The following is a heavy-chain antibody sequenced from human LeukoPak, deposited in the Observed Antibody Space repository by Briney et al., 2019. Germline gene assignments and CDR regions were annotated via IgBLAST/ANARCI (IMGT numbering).Heavy chain of an antibody. CDR3: TRDVIMGGNQGWFDP. Sequence: ASVKVSCKASGYTFTGYYIHWVRQAPGQGLESMGWINPKSGATNYVQKFQGRVTMTSDTSISTVYMELSRLSYDDTAMYYCTRDVIMGGNQGWFDPWGQGTLVTVSA. D-gene: IGHD2-8*01. V-gene: IGHV1-2*02. J-gene: IGHJ5*02. CDR1: GYTFTGYY. CDR2: INPKSGAT.